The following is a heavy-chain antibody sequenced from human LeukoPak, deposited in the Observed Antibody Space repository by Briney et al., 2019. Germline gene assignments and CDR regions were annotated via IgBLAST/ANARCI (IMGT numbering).Heavy chain of an antibody. V-gene: IGHV1-2*02. CDR1: GYTFTGYY. CDR2: INPNSGDT. D-gene: IGHD3-22*01. CDR3: AKVRMITMIAYDAFDI. Sequence: ASVKVSCKASGYTFTGYYMHWVRQAPGQGLEWMGWINPNSGDTNYAQKFQGRVTMTRDTSSSTAYMDLSRLRSDDTAVYYCAKVRMITMIAYDAFDIWGQGTMVTVSS. J-gene: IGHJ3*02.